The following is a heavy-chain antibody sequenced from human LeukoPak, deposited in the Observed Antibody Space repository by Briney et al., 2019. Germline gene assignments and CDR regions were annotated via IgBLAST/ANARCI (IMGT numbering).Heavy chain of an antibody. J-gene: IGHJ5*02. CDR2: IYYSGST. Sequence: PSETLSLTCTVSGGSIRSYYWSWIRQPPGKGLEWIGYIYYSGSTNYNPSLKGRVTISVDTSKNQFSLKLSSVTAADTAVYYCARQTRRAAADNWFDPWGQGTLVTVSS. D-gene: IGHD6-13*01. V-gene: IGHV4-59*08. CDR1: GGSIRSYY. CDR3: ARQTRRAAADNWFDP.